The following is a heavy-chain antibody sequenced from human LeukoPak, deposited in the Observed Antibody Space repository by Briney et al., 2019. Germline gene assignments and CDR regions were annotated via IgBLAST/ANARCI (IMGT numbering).Heavy chain of an antibody. D-gene: IGHD3-22*01. J-gene: IGHJ4*02. V-gene: IGHV1-69*06. CDR1: GGTFSSYA. CDR2: IIPIFGTA. Sequence: ASVKVSCKASGGTFSSYAISWVRQAPGQGLEWMGGIIPIFGTANYAQKFQGRVTITADKSTSTVYMELSSLRSEDTAVYYCARAELSYYDSSGYLVYWGQGTLVTVSS. CDR3: ARAELSYYDSSGYLVY.